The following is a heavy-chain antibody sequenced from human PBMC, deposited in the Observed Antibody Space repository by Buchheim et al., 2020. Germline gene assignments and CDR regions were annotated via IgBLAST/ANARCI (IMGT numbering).Heavy chain of an antibody. V-gene: IGHV3-30*18. CDR3: AKSARARVVVGNEDYYYGMDV. CDR2: ISYDGSNK. D-gene: IGHD3-22*01. CDR1: GFTFSSYG. J-gene: IGHJ6*02. Sequence: QVQLVESGGGVVQPGRSLRLSCAASGFTFSSYGMHWVRQAPGKGLEWVAVISYDGSNKYYADSVKGRFTISRDNSKNTLYLQMNSLRAEDTAVYYCAKSARARVVVGNEDYYYGMDVWGQGTT.